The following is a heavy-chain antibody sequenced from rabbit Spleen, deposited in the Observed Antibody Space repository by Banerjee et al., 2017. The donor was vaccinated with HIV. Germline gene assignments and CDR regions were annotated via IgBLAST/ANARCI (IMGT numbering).Heavy chain of an antibody. D-gene: IGHD1-1*01. CDR1: GFSFSSSDY. V-gene: IGHV1S45*01. CDR2: IAGSSSGFT. Sequence: QEQLVESGGGLVKPGASLTLTCTASGFSFSSSDYICWVRQAPGKGLERISCIAGSSSGFTYSATWAKGRFTISKTSSNTVTLQMTSLTAADTATCFCARDLLGVIGWNFNLWGPGTLVTVS. CDR3: ARDLLGVIGWNFNL. J-gene: IGHJ4*01.